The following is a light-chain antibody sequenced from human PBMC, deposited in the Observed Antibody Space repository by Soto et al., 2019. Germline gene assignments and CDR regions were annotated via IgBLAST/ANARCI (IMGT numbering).Light chain of an antibody. Sequence: EIVMTQSPATLSVSPGERATLSCRASQSVSSNLAWYQQKPGQAPRLLIYGASTRATGIPARFSGSGSGTEFTLTISILQSEDFAVYYCQQYNNWPSWTFGQWTKVEIK. CDR1: QSVSSN. V-gene: IGKV3-15*01. J-gene: IGKJ1*01. CDR2: GAS. CDR3: QQYNNWPSWT.